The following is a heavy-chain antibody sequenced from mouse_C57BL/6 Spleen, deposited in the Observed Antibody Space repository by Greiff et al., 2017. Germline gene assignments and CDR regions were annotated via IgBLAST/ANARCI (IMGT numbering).Heavy chain of an antibody. CDR2: INPSTGGT. J-gene: IGHJ2*01. V-gene: IGHV1-42*01. Sequence: EVKLEESGPELVKPGASVKISCKASGYSFTGYYMNWVKQSPEKSLEWIGEINPSTGGTTYNQKFKAKATLTVDKSSSTAYMQLKSLTSEDSAVYYCARSGAYWTNDYWGQGTTLTVSS. D-gene: IGHD6-5*01. CDR1: GYSFTGYY. CDR3: ARSGAYWTNDY.